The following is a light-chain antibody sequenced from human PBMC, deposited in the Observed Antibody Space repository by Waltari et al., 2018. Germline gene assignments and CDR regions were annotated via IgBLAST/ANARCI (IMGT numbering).Light chain of an antibody. V-gene: IGKV1-39*01. Sequence: DIQMTQSPSSLSASVGDRVTITCRASQSISSYLNWYQQKPGKAPKLLIYAASSLQSGVPSRFSGSGSGTDFTLTISSLQPEDVAVYYCQQYYTPPRTFGQGTKVEIK. CDR2: AAS. CDR3: QQYYTPPRT. J-gene: IGKJ1*01. CDR1: QSISSY.